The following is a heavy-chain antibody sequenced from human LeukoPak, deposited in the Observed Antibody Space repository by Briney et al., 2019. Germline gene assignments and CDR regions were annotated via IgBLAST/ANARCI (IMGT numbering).Heavy chain of an antibody. D-gene: IGHD3-10*01. CDR1: GGTFSIYA. CDR3: ARVHHYYGSGSPSPGGWFDP. J-gene: IGHJ5*02. CDR2: IITMFGTA. Sequence: SVKVSCKASGGTFSIYATSWVRQAPGQGLEWMGGIITMFGTANYAQKFQGRVTITADESTSTAYMELSSLRSEDTAVYYCARVHHYYGSGSPSPGGWFDPWGQGTLVTVSS. V-gene: IGHV1-69*13.